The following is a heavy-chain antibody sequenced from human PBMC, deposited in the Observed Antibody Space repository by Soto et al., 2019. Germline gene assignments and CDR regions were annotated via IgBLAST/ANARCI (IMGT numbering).Heavy chain of an antibody. CDR3: AKQPTYYYGMDV. Sequence: QVQLVESGGGVVQPGRSLRLSCAASRVSFSFYGMHWVRQPPGKGLEWVAVISYDGSNKQYVDSVKGRFTNSRDKSKNTLYLQMNSLGPDDTAVYYCAKQPTYYYGMDVWGQGTTVTVSS. J-gene: IGHJ6*02. CDR1: RVSFSFYG. V-gene: IGHV3-30*18. CDR2: ISYDGSNK.